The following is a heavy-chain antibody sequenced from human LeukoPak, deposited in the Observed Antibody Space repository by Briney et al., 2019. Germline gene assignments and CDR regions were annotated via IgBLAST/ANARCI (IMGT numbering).Heavy chain of an antibody. J-gene: IGHJ4*02. CDR1: GFTFSSHW. D-gene: IGHD6-19*01. CDR2: INADGSGT. V-gene: IGHV3-74*01. Sequence: GGSLRLSCAASGFTFSSHWMHWVRQAPEKGLVGVAHINADGSGTYYAASVKGRFTISRDNSKNTLYLQMNSLRAEDTAVYYCAKALGGLVSYFDYWGQGTLVTVSS. CDR3: AKALGGLVSYFDY.